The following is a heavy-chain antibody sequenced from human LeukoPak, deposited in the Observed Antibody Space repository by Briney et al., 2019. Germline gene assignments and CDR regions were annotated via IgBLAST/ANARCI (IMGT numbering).Heavy chain of an antibody. V-gene: IGHV3-53*01. CDR2: IYSGGST. J-gene: IGHJ4*02. CDR3: ARKFFVSESYPDY. CDR1: GFTVSSNY. Sequence: PGGSLRLSCAASGFTVSSNYMSWVRQAPGKGLEWVSVIYSGGSTYYADSVKGRFTISRDNSKNTVYLQMNSLGGEDTAVYYCARKFFVSESYPDYWGQEPLVTVPS. D-gene: IGHD3-10*01.